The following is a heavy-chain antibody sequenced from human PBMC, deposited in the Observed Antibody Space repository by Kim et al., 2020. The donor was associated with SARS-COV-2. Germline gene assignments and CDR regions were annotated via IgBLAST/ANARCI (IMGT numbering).Heavy chain of an antibody. D-gene: IGHD4-4*01. CDR3: ARDMNPTVYDY. J-gene: IGHJ4*02. Sequence: KTTYSQKFPGRVTITRDTAANTAYMELSSLTSEDTALYYCARDMNPTVYDYWGQGTLVTVSS. V-gene: IGHV1-3*01. CDR2: KT.